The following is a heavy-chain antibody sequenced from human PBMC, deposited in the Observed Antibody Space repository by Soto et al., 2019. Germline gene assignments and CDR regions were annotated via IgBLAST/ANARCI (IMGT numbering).Heavy chain of an antibody. CDR1: GFTFSSYA. D-gene: IGHD5-18*01. CDR2: ISSNGGST. Sequence: GGSLRLSCSASGFTFSSYAMHWVRQAPGKGLEYVSAISSNGGSTYYADSVKGRFTISRDNSKNTLYLQMSSLRAEDTAVYYCVKDATWIQLWLAPSWFDYWGQGTLVTVSS. V-gene: IGHV3-64D*08. CDR3: VKDATWIQLWLAPSWFDY. J-gene: IGHJ4*02.